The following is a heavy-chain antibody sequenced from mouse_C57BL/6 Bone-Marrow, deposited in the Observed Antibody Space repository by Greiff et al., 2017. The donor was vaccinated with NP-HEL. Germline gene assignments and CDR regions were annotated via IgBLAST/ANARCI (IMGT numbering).Heavy chain of an antibody. CDR1: GYAFTNYL. D-gene: IGHD3-1*01. CDR3: AKGGGTGRYFDV. J-gene: IGHJ1*03. CDR2: INPGSGGT. Sequence: VQLVESGAELVRPGTSVKVSCKASGYAFTNYLIEWVKQRPGQGLEWIGVINPGSGGTNYNEKFKGKATLTADKSSSTAYMQLSSLTSEDSAVYFCAKGGGTGRYFDVWGTGTTVTVSS. V-gene: IGHV1-54*01.